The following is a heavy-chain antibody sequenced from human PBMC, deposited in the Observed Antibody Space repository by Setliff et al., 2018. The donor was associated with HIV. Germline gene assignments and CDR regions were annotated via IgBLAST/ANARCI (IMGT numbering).Heavy chain of an antibody. CDR2: ITSSGNTM. Sequence: PGGSLRLSCAASGFTFSSFSMHWVRQAPGKGLEWVSYITSSGNTMDYADSVKGRFTISRDNSKNTLYLQMNSLTTEDTALYYCARVWMATVSSDYWGQGSLVTVSS. CDR1: GFTFSSFS. V-gene: IGHV3-48*01. CDR3: ARVWMATVSSDY. D-gene: IGHD3-3*01. J-gene: IGHJ4*02.